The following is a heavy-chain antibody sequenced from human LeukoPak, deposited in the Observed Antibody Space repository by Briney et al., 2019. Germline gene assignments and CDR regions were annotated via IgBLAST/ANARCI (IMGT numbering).Heavy chain of an antibody. V-gene: IGHV1-18*01. CDR2: ISAYNGNT. Sequence: GASVKVSCKASGYTFTSYGISWVRQAPGQWLEWMGWISAYNGNTNYAQKLQGRVTMTTDTSTSTAYMELRSLRSDDTAVYYCARDTEPLTNYDSSVGAFDIWGQGTMVTVSS. CDR1: GYTFTSYG. D-gene: IGHD3-22*01. CDR3: ARDTEPLTNYDSSVGAFDI. J-gene: IGHJ3*02.